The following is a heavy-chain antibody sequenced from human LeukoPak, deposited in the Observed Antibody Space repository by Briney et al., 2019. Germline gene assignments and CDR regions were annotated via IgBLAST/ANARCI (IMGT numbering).Heavy chain of an antibody. CDR3: ARDQKLVFDY. D-gene: IGHD6-13*01. J-gene: IGHJ4*02. CDR2: ISSSSSYI. Sequence: GGSLRLSCAASGFTFSSYSMNWVRQAPGKGLEWVSSISSSSSYIYYADSVKGRFTISRDNSKNTLYLQMNSLRAEDTAVYYCARDQKLVFDYWGQGTLVTVSS. V-gene: IGHV3-21*01. CDR1: GFTFSSYS.